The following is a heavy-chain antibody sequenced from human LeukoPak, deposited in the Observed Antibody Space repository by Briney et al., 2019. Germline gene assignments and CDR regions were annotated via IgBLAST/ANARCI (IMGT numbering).Heavy chain of an antibody. V-gene: IGHV1-69*04. CDR1: GGTFSSYA. Sequence: EASVKVSCKASGGTFSSYAISWVRQAPGQGLERMGMIIPILGIANYAQKFQGRVTITADKSTSTAYMELSSLRSEDTAVYYCARLSTGLRGWLVPLPLDYWGQGTLVTVSS. D-gene: IGHD6-19*01. J-gene: IGHJ4*02. CDR2: IIPILGIA. CDR3: ARLSTGLRGWLVPLPLDY.